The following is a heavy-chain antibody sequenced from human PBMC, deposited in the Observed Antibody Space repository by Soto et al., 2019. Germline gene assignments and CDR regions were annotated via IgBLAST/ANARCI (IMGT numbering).Heavy chain of an antibody. J-gene: IGHJ4*02. Sequence: EVQPVESGGGLVKPGGSLRLSCAAPGFTFSTYSMNWVRQAPGKGLEWVSSISSSSSYIFYADAVKGRFTISRDNAKGSLQPQMNNLRAADTAVYYWARCGVGICVGASKNPQLGYWGQGTLVTVSS. V-gene: IGHV3-21*01. CDR3: ARCGVGICVGASKNPQLGY. CDR2: ISSSSSYI. D-gene: IGHD2-21*01. CDR1: GFTFSTYS.